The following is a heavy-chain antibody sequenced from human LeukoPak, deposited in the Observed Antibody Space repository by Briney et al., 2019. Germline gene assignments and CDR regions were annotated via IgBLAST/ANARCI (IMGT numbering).Heavy chain of an antibody. V-gene: IGHV3-7*01. CDR2: IKQDGSEK. CDR1: GFTFSSYW. J-gene: IGHJ4*02. CDR3: ARDLSSGWPYYFDY. D-gene: IGHD6-19*01. Sequence: GGSLRLSCAASGFTFSSYWMSWVRQAPGKGLEWVANIKQDGSEKYYVDSVKGRFTISRDNAKNSLYLQMNSLRAEDTAVYYCARDLSSGWPYYFDYWGQGTLVTVSS.